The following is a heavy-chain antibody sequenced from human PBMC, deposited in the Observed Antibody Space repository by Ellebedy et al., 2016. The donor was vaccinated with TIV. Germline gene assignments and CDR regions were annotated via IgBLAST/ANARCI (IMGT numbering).Heavy chain of an antibody. CDR1: GGSFSGYL. J-gene: IGHJ4*02. CDR2: INHSGST. CDR3: ARGRTVVVTKPGYFDS. Sequence: SETLSLXXAVYGGSFSGYLWTWIRQPPGKGLEWIGEINHSGSTNYNPSLKGRVAISVDTSKNQFSLKLTYVTAADMAVYYCARGRTVVVTKPGYFDSWGQGTLVTVSS. D-gene: IGHD5-18*01. V-gene: IGHV4-34*01.